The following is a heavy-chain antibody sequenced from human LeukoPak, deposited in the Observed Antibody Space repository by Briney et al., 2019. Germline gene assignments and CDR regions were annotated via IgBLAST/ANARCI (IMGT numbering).Heavy chain of an antibody. CDR2: IYYSGST. CDR3: ARGSGYSSGWYYYYGMDV. Sequence: SETLSLTCTVSGGSISSYYWSWIRQPPGKGLEWIGYIYYSGSTNYNPSLKSPVTISVDTSKNQFSLKLSSVTAADTAVYYCARGSGYSSGWYYYYGMDVWGQGTTVTVSS. CDR1: GGSISSYY. V-gene: IGHV4-59*01. J-gene: IGHJ6*02. D-gene: IGHD6-19*01.